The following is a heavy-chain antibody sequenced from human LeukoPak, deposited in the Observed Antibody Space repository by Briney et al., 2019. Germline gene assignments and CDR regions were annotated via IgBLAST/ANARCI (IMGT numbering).Heavy chain of an antibody. V-gene: IGHV1-46*01. J-gene: IGHJ6*02. CDR2: INPTGGTT. CDR1: GYTFTTFY. D-gene: IGHD3-10*01. CDR3: ARARGVSSSVYGMDV. Sequence: ASLKVSCKASGYTFTTFYMHWVRQAPGQGLEWMGIINPTGGTTRYAQKFQGRVTMTRDTSTNTVYMDLSSLRSEDTAMYYCARARGVSSSVYGMDVWGQGTTVTVSS.